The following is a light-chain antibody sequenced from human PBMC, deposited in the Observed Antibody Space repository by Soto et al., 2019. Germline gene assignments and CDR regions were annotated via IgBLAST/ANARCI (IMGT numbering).Light chain of an antibody. CDR1: QDISNY. CDR2: DAS. J-gene: IGKJ3*01. V-gene: IGKV1-33*01. Sequence: DIQMTQSPSSLSASVGDRVTITCQASQDISNYLNWYQQKPGKAPKLLIYDASNLETGVPSRFSGSGSGTDFTFTISSLQPEDIATYYCQQYGTSALFGPGTKVDIK. CDR3: QQYGTSAL.